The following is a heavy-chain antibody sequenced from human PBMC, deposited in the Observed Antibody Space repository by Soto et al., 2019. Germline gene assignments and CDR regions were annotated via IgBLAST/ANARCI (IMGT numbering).Heavy chain of an antibody. J-gene: IGHJ6*02. CDR1: GYTFTSYY. CDR2: INPSGGST. CDR3: ARDYDFWSGYPTDYYYYGMDV. D-gene: IGHD3-3*01. V-gene: IGHV1-46*01. Sequence: ASVKVSCTASGYTFTSYYMHWVRQAPGQGLEWMGIINPSGGSTSYAQKFQGRVTMTRDTSTSTVYMELSSLRSEDTAVYYCARDYDFWSGYPTDYYYYGMDVWGQGTTVTVSS.